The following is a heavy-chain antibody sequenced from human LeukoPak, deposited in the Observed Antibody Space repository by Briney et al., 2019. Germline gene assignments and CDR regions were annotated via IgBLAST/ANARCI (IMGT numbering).Heavy chain of an antibody. CDR2: IGSSGRTT. CDR3: SHFSRDY. D-gene: IGHD2/OR15-2a*01. V-gene: IGHV3-48*04. Sequence: GGSLRLSCAVSGFTLRNTWMNWVRQAPGKGLEWISYIGSSGRTTYYADSVKGRFTISRDNAKSSLFLQMESLRAEDTALYYCSHFSRDYWGRGTLVIVS. J-gene: IGHJ4*02. CDR1: GFTLRNTW.